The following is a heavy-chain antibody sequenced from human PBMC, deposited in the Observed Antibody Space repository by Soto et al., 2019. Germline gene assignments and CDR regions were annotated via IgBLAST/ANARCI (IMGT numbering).Heavy chain of an antibody. CDR1: GGSISSYY. Sequence: PSETLSLTCTVSGGSISSYYWSWIRQPPGKGLEWFGYIYYIGSTNYNPSLKSRVTISVDTSKNQFSLKLSSVTAADTAVYYCARFDYYDSSGYLDLGPKWGQGTLVTVSS. D-gene: IGHD3-22*01. CDR3: ARFDYYDSSGYLDLGPK. CDR2: IYYIGST. V-gene: IGHV4-59*01. J-gene: IGHJ4*02.